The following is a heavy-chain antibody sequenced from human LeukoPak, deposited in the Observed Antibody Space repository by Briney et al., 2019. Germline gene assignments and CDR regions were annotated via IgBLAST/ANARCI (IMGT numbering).Heavy chain of an antibody. CDR3: ARGVRSVAFNYPNAEVDS. Sequence: SETLSLTCTVSGGSINTDSYYWGWIRQPPGKGLEWIGSLYNSGTTYYSPSLKSRVTISADTSKNQFFLKLNSVTAADTAVYYCARGVRSVAFNYPNAEVDSSGQGTAVTVYS. CDR2: LYNSGTT. CDR1: GGSINTDSYY. V-gene: IGHV4-39*07. J-gene: IGHJ4*02. D-gene: IGHD5-24*01.